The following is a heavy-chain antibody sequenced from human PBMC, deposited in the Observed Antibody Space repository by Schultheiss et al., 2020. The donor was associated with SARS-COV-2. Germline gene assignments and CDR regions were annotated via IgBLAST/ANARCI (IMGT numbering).Heavy chain of an antibody. J-gene: IGHJ2*01. Sequence: GGSLRLSCPASGFTFSTYSMNWVRQAPGKGLEWVAVIWYDGSNKDYADSVKGRFTISRDNSKNTLYLQMNSLRAEDTAVYYCARELGQSGLWYFDLWGRGTLVTVSS. CDR3: ARELGQSGLWYFDL. CDR2: IWYDGSNK. D-gene: IGHD1/OR15-1a*01. CDR1: GFTFSTYS. V-gene: IGHV3-33*08.